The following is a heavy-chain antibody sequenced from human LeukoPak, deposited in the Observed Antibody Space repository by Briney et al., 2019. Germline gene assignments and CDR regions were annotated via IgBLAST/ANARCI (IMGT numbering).Heavy chain of an antibody. V-gene: IGHV3-23*01. CDR3: AKDESYYYYDSSGYYH. J-gene: IGHJ5*02. D-gene: IGHD3-22*01. CDR2: ISGGGGST. Sequence: GGSLRLSCAASGFSFSSYAMSWVRQAPGKGLEWVSGISGGGGSTFDADSVKGRFTISRDNSKNSLYLQMNSLRTEDTALYYCAKDESYYYYDSSGYYHWGQGTLVTVSS. CDR1: GFSFSSYA.